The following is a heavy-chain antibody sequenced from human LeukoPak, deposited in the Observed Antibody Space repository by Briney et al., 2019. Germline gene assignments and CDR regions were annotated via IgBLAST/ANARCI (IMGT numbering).Heavy chain of an antibody. J-gene: IGHJ6*04. D-gene: IGHD2-2*01. V-gene: IGHV3-48*03. Sequence: GGSLRLSCAASGFSFSSYEMNWVRQAPGKGLEWISYISTCGNTIYYADSVKGRFTISRDNAKNSLFLQMNSLRAEDTAVYYCARGGYQLPVSVWGKGTTVTVSS. CDR2: ISTCGNTI. CDR1: GFSFSSYE. CDR3: ARGGYQLPVSV.